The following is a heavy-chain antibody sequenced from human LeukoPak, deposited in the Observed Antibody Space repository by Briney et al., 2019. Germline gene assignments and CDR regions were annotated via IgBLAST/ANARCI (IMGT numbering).Heavy chain of an antibody. CDR1: GGSISSSSYY. J-gene: IGHJ4*02. Sequence: KPSETLSLTCTVSGGSISSSSYYWGWIRQPPGKGLEWIGSIYYSGSTYYNPSLKSRVTISVDTSKNQFSLKLSSVTAADTAVYYCARRKSRWLPFDYWGQGTLVTVSS. CDR3: ARRKSRWLPFDY. D-gene: IGHD5-24*01. V-gene: IGHV4-39*01. CDR2: IYYSGST.